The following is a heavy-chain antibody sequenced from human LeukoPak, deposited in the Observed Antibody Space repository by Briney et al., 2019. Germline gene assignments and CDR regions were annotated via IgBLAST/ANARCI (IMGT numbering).Heavy chain of an antibody. CDR1: GVSITSYY. J-gene: IGHJ3*02. CDR2: IYYTGST. V-gene: IGHV4-59*08. CDR3: ARPQHDALDI. D-gene: IGHD1-1*01. Sequence: SETLSLTCTVSGVSITSYYWSWVRQPPGRGLESIGYIYYTGSTNYNPSLKSRVTISVDTSKSQFSLKMSSVTAADTAVYYCARPQHDALDIWGQGTMVTVSS.